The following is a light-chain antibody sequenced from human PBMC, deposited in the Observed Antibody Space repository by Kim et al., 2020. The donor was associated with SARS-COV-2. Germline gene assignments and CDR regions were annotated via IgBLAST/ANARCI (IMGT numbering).Light chain of an antibody. V-gene: IGKV1-5*01. CDR2: DAS. Sequence: SASVGDRVTITCRASQSISSWLAWYQQRPGKAPSLLIYDASDLESGVPSRFSGSGSGTEFTLTISSLQPDDFATYYCQQYDSYSYSFGQGTKLEIK. CDR1: QSISSW. CDR3: QQYDSYSYS. J-gene: IGKJ2*03.